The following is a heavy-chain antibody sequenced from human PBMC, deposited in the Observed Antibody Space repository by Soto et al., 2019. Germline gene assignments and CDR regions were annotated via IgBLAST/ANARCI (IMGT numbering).Heavy chain of an antibody. D-gene: IGHD6-19*01. V-gene: IGHV3-33*01. CDR1: GSTLGTHG. CDR3: ARDDIPGIAVAIYGMDV. J-gene: IGHJ6*02. Sequence: QVQLVESGGGVFQPGGSLGLSCQPFGSTLGTHGLNWVRRAPGKGLDWGAVIGYEESNIYYAESVKGRFTISRDNSKNTLFLQMNSLRAEDTAVYYCARDDIPGIAVAIYGMDVWGQGTTVTVSS. CDR2: IGYEESNI.